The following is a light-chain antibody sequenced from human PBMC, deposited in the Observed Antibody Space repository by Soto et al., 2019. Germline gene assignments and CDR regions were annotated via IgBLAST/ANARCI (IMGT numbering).Light chain of an antibody. CDR2: GYN. Sequence: QSVLTPQPSVYRAPGQRVALSWTGSSSNIPAEYDAHWYQQLPGTAPKRLSYGYNNRPSGLPERFSGSKSGTLASLAITGHQPECEAEYYGQSYASSLTTFVFGTGTKVTV. CDR3: QSYASSLTTFV. CDR1: SSNIPAEYD. J-gene: IGLJ1*01. V-gene: IGLV1-40*01.